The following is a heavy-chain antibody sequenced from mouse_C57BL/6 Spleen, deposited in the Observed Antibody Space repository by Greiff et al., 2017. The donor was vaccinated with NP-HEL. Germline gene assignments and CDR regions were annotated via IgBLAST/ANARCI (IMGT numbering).Heavy chain of an antibody. CDR2: IHPNSGST. CDR3: ERSATTVVGPFDY. J-gene: IGHJ2*01. D-gene: IGHD1-1*01. CDR1: GYTFTSYW. Sequence: VQLQQPGAELVKPGASVKLSCKASGYTFTSYWMHWVKQRPGQGLEWIGMIHPNSGSTNYNEKFKSKATLTVDKSSSTAYMQLSSLTSEDSAVYYCERSATTVVGPFDYWGQGTTLTVSS. V-gene: IGHV1-64*01.